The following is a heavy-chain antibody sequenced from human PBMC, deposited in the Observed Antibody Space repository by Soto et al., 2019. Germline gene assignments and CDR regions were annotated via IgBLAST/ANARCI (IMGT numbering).Heavy chain of an antibody. CDR1: GFTVSSNY. Sequence: LRLSCAASGFTVSSNYMSWVRQAPGKGLEWVSVIYSGGSTYYADSVKGRFTISRHNSKNTLYLQMNSLRAEDTAVYYCAREDIVAADYYYYYYMDVWGKGTTVTVSS. D-gene: IGHD5-12*01. CDR2: IYSGGST. V-gene: IGHV3-53*04. CDR3: AREDIVAADYYYYYYMDV. J-gene: IGHJ6*03.